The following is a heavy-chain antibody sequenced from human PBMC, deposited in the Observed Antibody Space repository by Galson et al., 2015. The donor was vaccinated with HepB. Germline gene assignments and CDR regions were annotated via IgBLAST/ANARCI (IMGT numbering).Heavy chain of an antibody. V-gene: IGHV3-7*03. CDR1: AFTFSSSW. D-gene: IGHD1-26*01. CDR2: IKQDGSEQ. J-gene: IGHJ1*01. Sequence: SLRLSCAGSAFTFSSSWMTWVRQAPGKGLEWVANIKQDGSEQYYVDSVKGRFTISRDNAKKSLYLQMKSLRAEDTAVYFCARGPPLGFSWDPGYFQEWGQGTLVTVSP. CDR3: ARGPPLGFSWDPGYFQE.